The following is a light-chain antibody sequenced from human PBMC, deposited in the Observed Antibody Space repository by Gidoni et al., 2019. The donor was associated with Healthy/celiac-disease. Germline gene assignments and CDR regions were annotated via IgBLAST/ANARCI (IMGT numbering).Light chain of an antibody. CDR3: QQRSTRIT. CDR2: DAS. J-gene: IGKJ5*01. CDR1: KSVSSY. V-gene: IGKV3-11*01. Sequence: EIVLTQSPATLSLSPGERATLSCRASKSVSSYLAWYQQKPGQAPRLLIYDASNRATGIPARFSGSGSGTDFTLTISSLEPEDFAVYYCQQRSTRITFGQGTRLEIK.